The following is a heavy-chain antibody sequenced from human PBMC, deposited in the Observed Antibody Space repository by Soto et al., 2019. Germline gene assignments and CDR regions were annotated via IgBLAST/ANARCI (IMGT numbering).Heavy chain of an antibody. J-gene: IGHJ4*02. V-gene: IGHV3-48*02. Sequence: GGSLRLSCAASGFTFSRYSMNWVRQAPGKGLERLSYISSSSDTIYLADSVRGRFTISRDSAKNSLYLQMNSLRDEDTAVYYCVRGRPADYWGQGTLVTVSS. CDR1: GFTFSRYS. CDR3: VRGRPADY. D-gene: IGHD6-6*01. CDR2: ISSSSDTI.